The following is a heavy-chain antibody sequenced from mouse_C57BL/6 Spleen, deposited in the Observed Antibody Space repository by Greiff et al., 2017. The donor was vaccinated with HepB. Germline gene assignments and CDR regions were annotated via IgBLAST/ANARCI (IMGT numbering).Heavy chain of an antibody. V-gene: IGHV5-9-1*02. CDR1: GFTFSSYA. CDR3: TREGDYGPMDY. Sequence: EVQVVESGEGLVKPGGSLKLSCAASGFTFSSYAMSWVRQTPEKRLEWVAYISSGGDYIYYADTVKGRFTISRDNARNTLYLQMSSLKSEDTAMYYCTREGDYGPMDYWGQGTSVTVSS. D-gene: IGHD2-4*01. CDR2: ISSGGDYI. J-gene: IGHJ4*01.